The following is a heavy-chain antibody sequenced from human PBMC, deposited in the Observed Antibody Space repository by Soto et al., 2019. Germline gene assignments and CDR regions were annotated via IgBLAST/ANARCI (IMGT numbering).Heavy chain of an antibody. CDR3: ARAVFRKIVVVSWFDP. V-gene: IGHV4-31*03. D-gene: IGHD3-22*01. CDR1: GGSISRGGYY. J-gene: IGHJ5*02. Sequence: SETLSLTCTVSGGSISRGGYYWSWIRQHPGKGLEWIGYIYYSGSTYYNPSLKSRVTISVDTSKDQFSLKLSSVTAADTAVYYCARAVFRKIVVVSWFDPWGQGTLVTVSS. CDR2: IYYSGST.